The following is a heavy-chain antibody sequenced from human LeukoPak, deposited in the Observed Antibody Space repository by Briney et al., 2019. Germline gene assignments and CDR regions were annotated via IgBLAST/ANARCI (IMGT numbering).Heavy chain of an antibody. V-gene: IGHV4-39*01. CDR1: GGSISSSSYY. D-gene: IGHD2-21*02. CDR3: ARLPRPCGGDCYSNAFDI. Sequence: SETLSLTCTVSGGSISSSSYYWGWIRQPPGKGLEWIGSIYYSGSTYYNPSLKSRVSMFVDTSKNQFSLSLSSVTAADTAVYYCARLPRPCGGDCYSNAFDIWGQGTMVTVSS. J-gene: IGHJ3*02. CDR2: IYYSGST.